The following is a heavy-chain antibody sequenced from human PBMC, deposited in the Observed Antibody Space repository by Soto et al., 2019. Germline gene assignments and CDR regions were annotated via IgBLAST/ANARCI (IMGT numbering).Heavy chain of an antibody. V-gene: IGHV3-33*01. Sequence: QVQLVESGGGVVQPGRSLRLSCAASGFTFSSYGMHWGRQAPGKGLEWVAVIWYDGSNKYYADSVKGRFTISRDNSKNTLYLQMNSLRAEDTAVYYCARMVYGDYYYYMDVWGKGTTVTVSS. CDR2: IWYDGSNK. CDR1: GFTFSSYG. CDR3: ARMVYGDYYYYMDV. J-gene: IGHJ6*03. D-gene: IGHD4-17*01.